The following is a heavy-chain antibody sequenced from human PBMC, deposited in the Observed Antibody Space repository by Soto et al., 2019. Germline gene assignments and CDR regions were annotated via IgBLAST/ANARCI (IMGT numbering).Heavy chain of an antibody. CDR1: GGSISSYY. J-gene: IGHJ6*02. D-gene: IGHD1-7*01. Sequence: SETLSLTCTVSGGSISSYYWSWIRQPPGKGLEWIGYIYYSGSTNYNPSLKSRVTISVDTSKNQFSLKLSSVTAADTAVYYGARERLPSSRYSWNYAPHSSGMDVWGQGTTVTVSS. V-gene: IGHV4-59*01. CDR3: ARERLPSSRYSWNYAPHSSGMDV. CDR2: IYYSGST.